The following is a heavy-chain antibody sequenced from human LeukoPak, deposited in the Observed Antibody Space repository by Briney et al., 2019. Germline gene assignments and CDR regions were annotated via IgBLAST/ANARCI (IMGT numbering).Heavy chain of an antibody. Sequence: PGGSLRLSCAASGFIFSTYEMNWVRQAPGKGLEWLSYISYNSRSIYYADSVKGRFTISRDNAKNSLCLQMNSLRAEDTAVYYCAKFIAAPFYFDYWGQGTLVTVSS. CDR1: GFIFSTYE. J-gene: IGHJ4*02. CDR3: AKFIAAPFYFDY. V-gene: IGHV3-48*03. CDR2: ISYNSRSI. D-gene: IGHD6-13*01.